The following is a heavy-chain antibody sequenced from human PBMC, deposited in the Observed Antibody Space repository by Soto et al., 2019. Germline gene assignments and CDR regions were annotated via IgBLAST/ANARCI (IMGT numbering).Heavy chain of an antibody. V-gene: IGHV1-8*01. CDR3: ARERTRGFDP. CDR2: MNPNSGNT. J-gene: IGHJ5*02. CDR1: GYTFTSYD. Sequence: GASVKVSCKASGYTFTSYDINWVRQATGQGLEWMGWMNPNSGNTAYAQKFLGRVTMTRNTSISTAYMELSSLRSGDTAVYYCARERTRGFDPWGQGTLVTVSS.